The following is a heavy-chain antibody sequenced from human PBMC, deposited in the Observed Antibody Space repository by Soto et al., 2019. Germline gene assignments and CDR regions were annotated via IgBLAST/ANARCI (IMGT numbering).Heavy chain of an antibody. Sequence: ASVKVSCKASGYTFTSYGISWVRQAPGQGLEWMGWISAYNGNTNYAQKLQGRVTMTTDTSTSTAYMELRSLRSDDTAVYYCARAYRDIVATIGYYYYGMDVWAQGNTVPVSS. CDR1: GYTFTSYG. D-gene: IGHD5-12*01. CDR3: ARAYRDIVATIGYYYYGMDV. V-gene: IGHV1-18*01. J-gene: IGHJ6*02. CDR2: ISAYNGNT.